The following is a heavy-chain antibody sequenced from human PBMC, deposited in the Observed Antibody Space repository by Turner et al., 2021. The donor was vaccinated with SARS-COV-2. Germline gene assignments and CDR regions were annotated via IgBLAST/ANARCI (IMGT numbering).Heavy chain of an antibody. CDR1: GFTFSSYA. Sequence: EVRLLASGGGVVQPGVSMRLSCAASGFTFSSYAMSWVRQAPGKGLELVSGISDSGSSTYYADSVKGRFTISRDNSKNTLYLQMNSLRAEDTDVYYCAKVASNPGDYFDYWGQGTLVTVSS. CDR3: AKVASNPGDYFDY. J-gene: IGHJ4*02. V-gene: IGHV3-23*01. D-gene: IGHD4-17*01. CDR2: ISDSGSST.